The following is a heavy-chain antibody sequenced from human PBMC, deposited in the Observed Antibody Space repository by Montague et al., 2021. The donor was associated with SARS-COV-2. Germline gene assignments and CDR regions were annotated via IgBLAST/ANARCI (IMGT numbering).Heavy chain of an antibody. D-gene: IGHD6-19*01. CDR1: GDSVSSNSVA. CDR3: VRYSGWFYFDI. Sequence: CAISGDSVSSNSVAWSWNRQSPSRGLEWLGRTYYRSKWYSDYAPSVRGRLTVNPDASKNEFSLELNYVTPEDTAVYYCVRYSGWFYFDIWGQGALVTVSS. J-gene: IGHJ4*01. V-gene: IGHV6-1*01. CDR2: TYYRSKWYS.